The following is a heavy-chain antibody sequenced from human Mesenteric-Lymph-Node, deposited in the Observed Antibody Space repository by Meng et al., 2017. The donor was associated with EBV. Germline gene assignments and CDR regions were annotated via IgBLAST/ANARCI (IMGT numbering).Heavy chain of an antibody. J-gene: IGHJ5*02. V-gene: IGHV4-30-2*01. CDR1: GGSISSGGYS. Sequence: HLQWPGSGSGLVKPSQTLSLTCAVSGGSISSGGYSWSWIRQPPGKGLEWIGYIYHSGSTYYNPSLKSRVTISVDRSKNQFSLKLSSVTAADTAVYYCATGGILGGFGTWGQGALVTASS. CDR2: IYHSGST. CDR3: ATGGILGGFGT. D-gene: IGHD3-16*01.